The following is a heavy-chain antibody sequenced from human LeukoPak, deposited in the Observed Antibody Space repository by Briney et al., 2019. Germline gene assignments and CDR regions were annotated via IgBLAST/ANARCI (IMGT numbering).Heavy chain of an antibody. CDR2: INPNSGGT. V-gene: IGHV1-2*06. CDR3: ARDYGDYEGYFDY. J-gene: IGHJ4*02. CDR1: GYTFTGYY. Sequence: ASVKVSCKASGYTFTGYYMHWVRQAPGQGLEWMGRINPNSGGTNYAQKLQGRVTMTTDTSTSTAYMELRSLRSDDTAVYYCARDYGDYEGYFDYWGQGTLVTVSS. D-gene: IGHD4-17*01.